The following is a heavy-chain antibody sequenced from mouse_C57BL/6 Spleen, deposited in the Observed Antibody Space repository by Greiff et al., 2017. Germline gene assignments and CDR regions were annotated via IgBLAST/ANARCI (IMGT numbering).Heavy chain of an antibody. CDR3: ARRDGNNYYAMDY. D-gene: IGHD1-1*01. CDR1: GFSFTSYG. Sequence: QVQLQQSGPGLVQPSQCLSITCTASGFSFTSYGVHWVRQSPGQGLEWLGVIWSGGSADYNAAFLSRLSISKDNSTSKVVFKMISLQANDTAIYYCARRDGNNYYAMDYWGQGTSVTVSS. J-gene: IGHJ4*01. V-gene: IGHV2-2*02. CDR2: IWSGGSA.